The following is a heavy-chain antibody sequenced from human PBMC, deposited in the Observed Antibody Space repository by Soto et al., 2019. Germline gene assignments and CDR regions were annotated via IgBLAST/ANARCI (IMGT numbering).Heavy chain of an antibody. CDR3: AKDFLPPGQWLVYYYYYYGMAV. CDR1: GFTFDDYA. D-gene: IGHD6-19*01. CDR2: ISWNSGSI. J-gene: IGHJ6*02. Sequence: SLRLSCAASGFTFDDYAMHWVRQAPGKGLEWVSGISWNSGSIGYVDSVKGRFTISRDNAKNTLYLQMNSLRAEDTAVYYCAKDFLPPGQWLVYYYYYYGMAVWGQGTTVTVSS. V-gene: IGHV3-9*01.